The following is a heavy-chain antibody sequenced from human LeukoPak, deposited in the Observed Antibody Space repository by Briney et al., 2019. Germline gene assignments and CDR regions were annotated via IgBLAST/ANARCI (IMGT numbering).Heavy chain of an antibody. J-gene: IGHJ4*02. Sequence: GGSLRLSCAASGFTFSSYEMNWVRQAPGKGLEWLSYISSSGTTIKYAHSVKGRFTISRDNAKNSLYLQVNSLRAEDTAVYYCARIMITVTTSDYWGQGTLVTVSP. CDR2: ISSSGTTI. D-gene: IGHD4-17*01. V-gene: IGHV3-48*03. CDR1: GFTFSSYE. CDR3: ARIMITVTTSDY.